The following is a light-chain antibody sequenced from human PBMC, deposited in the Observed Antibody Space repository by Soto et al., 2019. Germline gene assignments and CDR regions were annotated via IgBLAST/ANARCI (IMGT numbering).Light chain of an antibody. Sequence: QSALTQPASVSGSPGQSITIPCTGTSSDIGGYDHVSWYQQHPGKAPKLMVYDVSNRPSGVSDRFSGSKSANTASLTISGLQAEDEADYYCNSYTTSSSLYVFGTGTKLT. CDR2: DVS. CDR1: SSDIGGYDH. CDR3: NSYTTSSSLYV. V-gene: IGLV2-14*01. J-gene: IGLJ1*01.